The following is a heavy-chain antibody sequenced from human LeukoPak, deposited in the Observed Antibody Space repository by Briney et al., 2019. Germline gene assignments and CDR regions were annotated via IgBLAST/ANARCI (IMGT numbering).Heavy chain of an antibody. D-gene: IGHD3-3*01. CDR2: FDPENAEI. CDR1: GSSLHDLP. J-gene: IGHJ4*02. CDR3: ATRGSEFWSGFDH. Sequence: ASVKVSCKLSGSSLHDLPIQWVRQAGTKGLEWMAGFDPENAEIVYAQKFQGRVTMTEDTSTDTAYLELTSLTSDDTALYYCATRGSEFWSGFDHWGQGTQVTVSS. V-gene: IGHV1-24*01.